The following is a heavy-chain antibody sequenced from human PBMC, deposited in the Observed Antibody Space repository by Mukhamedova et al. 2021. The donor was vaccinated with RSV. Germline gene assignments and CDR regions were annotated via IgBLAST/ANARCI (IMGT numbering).Heavy chain of an antibody. Sequence: SDTRGYADSVKGRFTISRDNAKNSVSLQMDSLRAEDTALYYCAKAREPGSYYLPFDYWGQGTLVTVSS. CDR2: SDTR. D-gene: IGHD1-26*01. J-gene: IGHJ4*02. CDR3: AKAREPGSYYLPFDY. V-gene: IGHV3-9*01.